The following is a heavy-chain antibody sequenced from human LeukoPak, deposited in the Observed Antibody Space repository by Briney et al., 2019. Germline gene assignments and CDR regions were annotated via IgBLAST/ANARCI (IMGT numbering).Heavy chain of an antibody. CDR3: VIWGDYDVLTGYYVPDY. CDR1: GFTFSNYA. Sequence: GASLRLSCVASGFTFSNYAMSWVRQAPGKGLEWVSAITGSGTSTYYADSLKGRFTISRDNSKSTVFLQMNSLRHEDTAIYYCVIWGDYDVLTGYYVPDYWGRGTLVAVSS. D-gene: IGHD3-9*01. J-gene: IGHJ4*02. V-gene: IGHV3-23*01. CDR2: ITGSGTST.